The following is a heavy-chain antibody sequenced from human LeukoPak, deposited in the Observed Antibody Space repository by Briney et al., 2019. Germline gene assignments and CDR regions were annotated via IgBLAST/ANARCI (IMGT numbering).Heavy chain of an antibody. J-gene: IGHJ3*02. V-gene: IGHV4-34*01. Sequence: PSETLSLTCAVYGGSFSGYYWSWIRQPPEKGLEWIGEINHSGSTNYNPSLKSRVTISVDTSKIQFSLKLSSVTAADTAVYYCARDPGGGYKDDALDIWGQGTMVTVTS. CDR1: GGSFSGYY. CDR2: INHSGST. CDR3: ARDPGGGYKDDALDI. D-gene: IGHD5-12*01.